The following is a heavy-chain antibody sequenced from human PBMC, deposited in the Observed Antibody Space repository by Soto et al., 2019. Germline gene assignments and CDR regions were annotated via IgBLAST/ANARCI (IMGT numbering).Heavy chain of an antibody. CDR2: IIPVSGAA. J-gene: IGHJ4*02. CDR3: ATALGCRSTSCTLDY. Sequence: QVQLVQSGAEVKKPGSSVKVSCKASGGTFGSYAFSWVRQAPGQGLEWMGGIIPVSGAAHYAQKFQGRVTITGDESTSTAYMELSILISQDTAVYYCATALGCRSTSCTLDYWGQGTRVIVSS. CDR1: GGTFGSYA. V-gene: IGHV1-69*01. D-gene: IGHD2-2*01.